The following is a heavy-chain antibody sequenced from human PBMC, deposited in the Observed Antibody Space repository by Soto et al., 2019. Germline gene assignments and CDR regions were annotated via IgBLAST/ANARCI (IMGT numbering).Heavy chain of an antibody. D-gene: IGHD3-22*01. CDR2: IKQDGSEK. CDR1: GFTFSSYW. J-gene: IGHJ4*02. Sequence: PGGSLRLSCAASGFTFSSYWMGWVRQAPGKGLEWVANIKQDGSEKYYVDSVKGRFTISRDNAKNSLYLLVSSLRPEDTAVYYCVKGPAFYDSSAFDFWGQGTVVTVSS. V-gene: IGHV3-7*01. CDR3: VKGPAFYDSSAFDF.